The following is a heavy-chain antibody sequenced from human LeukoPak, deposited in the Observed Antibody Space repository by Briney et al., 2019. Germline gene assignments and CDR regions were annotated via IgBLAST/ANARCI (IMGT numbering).Heavy chain of an antibody. J-gene: IGHJ3*02. Sequence: GGSLRFSCSASGFTFSSCAMHWVRQAPGKGLQYVSSISPDGGSTYYADSVKGRFTISRDNAKNTLFLQVTSLSTEDTAVYYCVKVRYFGPSAFDIWGQGTMVTVSS. D-gene: IGHD3-9*01. CDR2: ISPDGGST. CDR3: VKVRYFGPSAFDI. V-gene: IGHV3-64D*06. CDR1: GFTFSSCA.